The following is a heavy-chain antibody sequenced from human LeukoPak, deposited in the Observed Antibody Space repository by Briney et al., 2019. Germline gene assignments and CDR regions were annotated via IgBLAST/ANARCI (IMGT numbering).Heavy chain of an antibody. V-gene: IGHV3-7*04. Sequence: PGGSLRLSCAASGFTFSSYWMSWVRQAPGKGLEWMANIKQDGSEKYYVDSVKGRFTISRDNAKNSLYLQMNSLRAEDTAVYYCAGVIGVAGVPTQTDWGQGTLVTVSS. CDR3: AGVIGVAGVPTQTD. CDR1: GFTFSSYW. CDR2: IKQDGSEK. J-gene: IGHJ4*02. D-gene: IGHD6-19*01.